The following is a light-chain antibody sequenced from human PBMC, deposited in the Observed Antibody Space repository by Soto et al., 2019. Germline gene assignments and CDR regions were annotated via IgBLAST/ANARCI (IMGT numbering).Light chain of an antibody. CDR2: EVS. CDR1: SSDVGGYNY. Sequence: QSAPTQPPSASGSAGQSVTISCTGTSSDVGGYNYVSWFQQHPGKAPKLMIYEVSKRPSGVPDRFSGSKSGNTASLTVSGLQAEDDADYYCSSYAGSNRVFGTGTKLTVL. CDR3: SSYAGSNRV. J-gene: IGLJ1*01. V-gene: IGLV2-8*01.